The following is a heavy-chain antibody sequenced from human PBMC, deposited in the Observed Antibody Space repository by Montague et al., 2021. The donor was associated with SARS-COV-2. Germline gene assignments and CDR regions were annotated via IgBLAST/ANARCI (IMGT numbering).Heavy chain of an antibody. D-gene: IGHD1-26*01. CDR2: IYYSGST. J-gene: IGHJ1*01. CDR3: ARHVSGSLTHFHH. CDR1: GGSLSSYY. Sequence: SETLSLTCTVSGGSLSSYYWRWIRQPPGKGLEWIGYIYYSGSTNYNPSLKSRVTISVDTSKNQFSLNLSSVTAADTAVYYCARHVSGSLTHFHHWGQGSLVTVSS. V-gene: IGHV4-59*08.